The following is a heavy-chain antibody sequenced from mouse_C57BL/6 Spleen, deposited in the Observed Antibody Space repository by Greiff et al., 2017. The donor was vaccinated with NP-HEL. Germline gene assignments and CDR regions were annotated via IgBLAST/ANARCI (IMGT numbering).Heavy chain of an antibody. CDR3: TGFYYDYDEGFAY. CDR2: IRLKSDNYAT. CDR1: GFTFSNYW. V-gene: IGHV6-3*01. D-gene: IGHD2-4*01. J-gene: IGHJ3*01. Sequence: EVQLVESGGGLVQPGGSMKLSCVASGFTFSNYWMNWVRQSPEKGLEWVAQIRLKSDNYATHYAESVKGRFTISRDDSKSSVYLQMNNLRAEDTGIYYCTGFYYDYDEGFAYWGQGTLVTVSA.